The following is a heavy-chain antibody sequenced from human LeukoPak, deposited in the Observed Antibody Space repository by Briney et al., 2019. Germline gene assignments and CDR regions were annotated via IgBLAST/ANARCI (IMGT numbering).Heavy chain of an antibody. CDR3: AREGPDYDAFDI. D-gene: IGHD1-14*01. CDR1: GFTFSSYS. J-gene: IGHJ3*02. Sequence: GGSLRLSCAASGFTFSSYSMNWVRQAPGKGLEWVSSISSSSSYIYYADSVKGRFTISRDNTKNSLYLRMNSLRAEDTAVYYCAREGPDYDAFDIWGQGTMVTVSS. CDR2: ISSSSSYI. V-gene: IGHV3-21*01.